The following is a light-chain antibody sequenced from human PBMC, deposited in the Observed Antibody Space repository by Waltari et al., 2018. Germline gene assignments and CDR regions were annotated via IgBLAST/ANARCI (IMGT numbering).Light chain of an antibody. Sequence: DIQMTQSPSSLSASVGYTVTITCRSSQGISSYLAWYQQKPGKAPKPLIYYASNLESGVPSRFSGSGSGIEFTLIISSLQPEDFATYYCQQYNSAPFTFGPGTKLDIK. J-gene: IGKJ3*01. CDR1: QGISSY. CDR3: QQYNSAPFT. V-gene: IGKV1-16*01. CDR2: YAS.